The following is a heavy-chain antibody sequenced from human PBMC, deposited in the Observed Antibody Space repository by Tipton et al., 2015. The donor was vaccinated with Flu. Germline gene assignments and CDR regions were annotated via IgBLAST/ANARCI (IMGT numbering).Heavy chain of an antibody. V-gene: IGHV4-31*03. Sequence: TLSLTCTVPGGPISSGGDYWSWIRRHPGKGLEWIGHIYYIGSTYYNPSLKSRVTISVHGSKNQFSLKLSSVTAADTAVYYCARRDYSNYVSDPKNWFGPWGQGTLVTVSS. J-gene: IGHJ5*02. D-gene: IGHD4-11*01. CDR3: ARRDYSNYVSDPKNWFGP. CDR2: IYYIGST. CDR1: GGPISSGGDY.